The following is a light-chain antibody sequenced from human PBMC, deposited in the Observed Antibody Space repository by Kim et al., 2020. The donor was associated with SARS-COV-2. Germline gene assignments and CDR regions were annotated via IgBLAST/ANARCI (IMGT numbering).Light chain of an antibody. CDR1: QSLVHSDGNTY. CDR2: KVS. V-gene: IGKV2-30*02. Sequence: DVVMTQSPLSLPVTLGQPASISCRSSQSLVHSDGNTYLNWFHQRPGQSPRRLVYKVSNRDSGVPDRFSGSGSGTDFTLRITRVEAEDVGIYYCMQGTLWPYTFGQGTKLEI. J-gene: IGKJ2*01. CDR3: MQGTLWPYT.